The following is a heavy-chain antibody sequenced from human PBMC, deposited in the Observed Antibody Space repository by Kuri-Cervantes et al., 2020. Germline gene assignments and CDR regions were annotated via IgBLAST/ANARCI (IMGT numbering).Heavy chain of an antibody. D-gene: IGHD4-17*01. J-gene: IGHJ4*02. V-gene: IGHV3-33*01. CDR3: ARIYGDYARIDY. Sequence: GESLKISCAASGFTFSSYGMHWVRQAPGKGLEWVAVIWYDGSNKYYADSVKGRFTISRDNSKNTLYLQMNSLRAEDTAVYYRARIYGDYARIDYWGQGTLVTVSS. CDR1: GFTFSSYG. CDR2: IWYDGSNK.